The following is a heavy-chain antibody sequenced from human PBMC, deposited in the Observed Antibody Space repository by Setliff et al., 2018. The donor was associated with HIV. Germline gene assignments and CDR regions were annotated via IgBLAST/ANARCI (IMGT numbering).Heavy chain of an antibody. CDR1: GYTFTDYY. CDR2: INPNNGGT. Sequence: ASVKVSCKASGYTFTDYYIHWVRQAPGQGLEWMGRINPNNGGTNYAHNFEGRVTMTRDTSISTFYMEVTRLTSDDTAVYYCARDQGRYGDYRDFDYWGQGALVTVSS. D-gene: IGHD4-17*01. CDR3: ARDQGRYGDYRDFDY. V-gene: IGHV1-2*06. J-gene: IGHJ4*02.